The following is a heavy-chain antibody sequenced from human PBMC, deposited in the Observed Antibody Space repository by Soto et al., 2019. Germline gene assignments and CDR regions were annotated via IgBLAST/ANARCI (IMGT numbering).Heavy chain of an antibody. CDR1: GGSISSYY. CDR3: ARRLTYYYYMDV. Sequence: QVQLQESGPGLVKPSETLSLTCTVSGGSISSYYWSWIRQPPGKGLEWIGYIYYSGSTNYNPSLKSRVTISVDTSKNQFSLKLSSVTAADTAVYYCARRLTYYYYMDVWGKGTTVTVSS. CDR2: IYYSGST. D-gene: IGHD3-10*01. J-gene: IGHJ6*03. V-gene: IGHV4-59*01.